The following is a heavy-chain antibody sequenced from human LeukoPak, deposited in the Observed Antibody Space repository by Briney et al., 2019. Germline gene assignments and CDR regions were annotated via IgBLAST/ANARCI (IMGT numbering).Heavy chain of an antibody. J-gene: IGHJ4*02. CDR3: AKDSDSYSSGWYGY. V-gene: IGHV3-23*01. CDR2: IRDSGAST. Sequence: GGSLRLSCAASGFTFLTYAMSWVRQAPGKGLQWVSVIRDSGASTYYADSVKGRFTISRDNSKNTLYLQMNSLRAEDTAVYYCAKDSDSYSSGWYGYWGQGTLVTVSS. CDR1: GFTFLTYA. D-gene: IGHD6-19*01.